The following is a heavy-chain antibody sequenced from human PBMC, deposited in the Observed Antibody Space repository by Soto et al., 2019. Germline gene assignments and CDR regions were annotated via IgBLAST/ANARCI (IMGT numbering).Heavy chain of an antibody. V-gene: IGHV4-34*01. CDR3: ERLIAARPTRYGMDV. D-gene: IGHD6-6*01. CDR1: GGTCSDYD. J-gene: IGHJ6*02. Sequence: ASQTMSLTYAVEGGTCSDYDGSWIRKHPGKGLEWIGEINHSGSTNYNPSLKSRVTISVDTSKNQFSLKLSSVTAADTAVYYCERLIAARPTRYGMDVWGQGTTVTVSS. CDR2: INHSGST.